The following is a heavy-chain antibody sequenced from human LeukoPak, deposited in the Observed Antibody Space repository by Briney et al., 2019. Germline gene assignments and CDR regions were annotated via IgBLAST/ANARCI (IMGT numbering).Heavy chain of an antibody. V-gene: IGHV3-74*01. CDR3: AKEPASSGWFDP. J-gene: IGHJ5*02. CDR1: GFTFSTYW. Sequence: PGGSLRLSCAASGFTFSTYWMHWVRQAPGKGLVWVSRFNSDGRSAYYADSVKGRFTISRDNSKNTLYLQMNSLRAEDTAVYYCAKEPASSGWFDPWGQGTLVAVSS. CDR2: FNSDGRSA. D-gene: IGHD6-19*01.